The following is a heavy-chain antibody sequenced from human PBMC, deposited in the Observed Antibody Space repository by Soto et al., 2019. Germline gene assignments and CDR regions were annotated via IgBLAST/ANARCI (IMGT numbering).Heavy chain of an antibody. Sequence: ASVKGSCKASGYTFTSYAMHWVRQAPEQRLEWMGWINAGNGNTKYSQKFQGRVTITRDTSASTAYMELSSLRSEDTAVYYCATDSSGFNWFDPWGQGTLVTVSS. V-gene: IGHV1-3*01. CDR3: ATDSSGFNWFDP. CDR2: INAGNGNT. J-gene: IGHJ5*02. D-gene: IGHD3-22*01. CDR1: GYTFTSYA.